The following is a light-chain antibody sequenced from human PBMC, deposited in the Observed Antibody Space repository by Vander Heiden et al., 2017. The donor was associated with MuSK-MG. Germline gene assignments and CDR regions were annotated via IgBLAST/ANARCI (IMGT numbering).Light chain of an antibody. V-gene: IGLV2-8*01. J-gene: IGLJ2*01. CDR1: SSDVGGYNY. Sequence: QSALTHPPSASGSPGQPVTISCTGTSSDVGGYNYVSWYQQHPGKAPKLMIYEISKRPSGVPDRFSGSKSGNTASLTVSGLQAEDEADYYCSSYAGSLVLNVVFGGGTKLTVL. CDR3: SSYAGSLVLNVV. CDR2: EIS.